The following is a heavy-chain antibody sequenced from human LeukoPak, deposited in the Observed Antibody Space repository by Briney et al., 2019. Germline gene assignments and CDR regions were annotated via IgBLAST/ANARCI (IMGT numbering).Heavy chain of an antibody. CDR2: IKQDGSEK. CDR1: GFTFSSYW. J-gene: IGHJ1*01. V-gene: IGHV3-7*03. D-gene: IGHD2-15*01. CDR3: ARDHGGYCSGGSCYLAEYFQH. Sequence: GGSLRLSCAASGFTFSSYWMSWVRQAPGKGLEWVANIKQDGSEKYYVVSVKGRFTISRDNAKNSLYLQMNSLRAEDTAVYYCARDHGGYCSGGSCYLAEYFQHWGQGTLVTVSS.